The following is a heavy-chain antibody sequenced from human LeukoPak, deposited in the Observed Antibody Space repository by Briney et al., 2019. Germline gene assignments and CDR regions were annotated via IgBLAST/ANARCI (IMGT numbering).Heavy chain of an antibody. Sequence: PSETLSLTCAVYGGSFSGYYWSWIRQPPGKGLEWIGEINHSGSTNYNPSLKSRLTISVDTSKNQFSLKLSSVTAADTAVYYCARVDFWSGYYRDYWGQGTLVTVSS. CDR2: INHSGST. CDR3: ARVDFWSGYYRDY. J-gene: IGHJ4*02. D-gene: IGHD3-3*01. CDR1: GGSFSGYY. V-gene: IGHV4-34*01.